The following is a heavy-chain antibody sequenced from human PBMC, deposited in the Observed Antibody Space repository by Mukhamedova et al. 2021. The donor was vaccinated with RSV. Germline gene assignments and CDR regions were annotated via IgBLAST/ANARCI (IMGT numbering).Heavy chain of an antibody. J-gene: IGHJ4*02. Sequence: IYYADSVKGRFTVSRDNAKNSLDLQITNLKEEDTAVYYCASHTHSNWSEYWGQGTLVTVSS. CDR3: ASHTHSNWSEY. D-gene: IGHD6-13*01. CDR2: I. V-gene: IGHV3-48*02.